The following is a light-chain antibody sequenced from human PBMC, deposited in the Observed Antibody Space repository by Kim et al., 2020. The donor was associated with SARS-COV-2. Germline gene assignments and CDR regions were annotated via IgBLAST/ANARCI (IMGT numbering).Light chain of an antibody. V-gene: IGKV1-NL1*01. CDR2: ATS. CDR3: QQYWDSLLT. Sequence: DIQMTQSPSSLSASVGDRVTITCRASQAISNSLAWYHQRPGEAPKVLLYATSRLESGVPSRFSGGGAGTDYSLTISSLQPEDFGTYYCQQYWDSLLTFGGGTKLEI. J-gene: IGKJ4*01. CDR1: QAISNS.